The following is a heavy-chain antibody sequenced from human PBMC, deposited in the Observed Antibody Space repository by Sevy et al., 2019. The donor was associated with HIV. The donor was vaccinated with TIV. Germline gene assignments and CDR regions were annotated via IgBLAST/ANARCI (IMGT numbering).Heavy chain of an antibody. Sequence: GGSLRLSCAASGFTFSTYDMHWVRQVAGEGLEWVSGIGTLLDTYYAASVKGRFIISRDNAKNSLFLQMNSLRAGDTAIYYCARACTAAGYKSGPIDAFDVWGQRTVVTDSS. CDR3: ARACTAAGYKSGPIDAFDV. CDR2: IGTLLDT. V-gene: IGHV3-13*01. CDR1: GFTFSTYD. J-gene: IGHJ3*01. D-gene: IGHD6-13*01.